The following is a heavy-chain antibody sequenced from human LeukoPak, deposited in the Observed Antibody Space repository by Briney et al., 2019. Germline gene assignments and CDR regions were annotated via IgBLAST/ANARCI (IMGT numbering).Heavy chain of an antibody. J-gene: IGHJ2*01. D-gene: IGHD2-2*01. V-gene: IGHV4-61*02. CDR2: IYTSGST. Sequence: SETLSLTCTVSGGSISSGSYYWSWIRQPAGKGLEWIGRIYTSGSTNYNPSLKSRATISVDTSKNQFSPKLSSVTAADTAVYYCARAPDWYFDLWGRGTLVTVSS. CDR3: ARAPDWYFDL. CDR1: GGSISSGSYY.